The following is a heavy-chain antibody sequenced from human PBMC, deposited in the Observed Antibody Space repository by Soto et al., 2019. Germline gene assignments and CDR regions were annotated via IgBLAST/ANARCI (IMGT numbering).Heavy chain of an antibody. D-gene: IGHD6-19*01. Sequence: QVQLVQSGAEVKKPGASVKVSCKASGYTFTSYDIIWVRQATGQGLEWMGWMNPSTGNTDSAEKVQGRLTMTRNTSISTVYMELSRLSFEDTAVYFCARGRIIVAGGFDPWGQGTLVTVSS. CDR1: GYTFTSYD. CDR3: ARGRIIVAGGFDP. J-gene: IGHJ5*02. V-gene: IGHV1-8*01. CDR2: MNPSTGNT.